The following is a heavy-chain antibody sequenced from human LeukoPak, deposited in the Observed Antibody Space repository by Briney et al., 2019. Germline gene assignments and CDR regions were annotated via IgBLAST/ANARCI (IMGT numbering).Heavy chain of an antibody. CDR3: ARGGGYCSGGSCRVYFQH. CDR2: MNPNSGNT. CDR1: GYTFTSYD. V-gene: IGHV1-8*01. J-gene: IGHJ1*01. D-gene: IGHD2-15*01. Sequence: ASVKVSCKASGYTFTSYDINWLRQATGQGLEWMGWMNPNSGNTGYAQKFQGRVTMTRNTSITTAYMELSSLRSEDTAVYYCARGGGYCSGGSCRVYFQHWGQGTLVTASS.